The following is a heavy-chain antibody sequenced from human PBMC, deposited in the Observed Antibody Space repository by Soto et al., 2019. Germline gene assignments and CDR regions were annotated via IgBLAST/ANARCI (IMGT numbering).Heavy chain of an antibody. CDR2: IWYDGSNK. J-gene: IGHJ4*02. CDR3: ARDTSSAAGTLEPPYFDY. CDR1: GFTFSSYG. Sequence: GGSLRLSCAASGFTFSSYGMHWVRQAPGKGLEWVAVIWYDGSNKYYADSVKGRFTISRDNSKNTLYLQMNSLRAEDTAVYYCARDTSSAAGTLEPPYFDYWGQGTLVTVSS. D-gene: IGHD6-13*01. V-gene: IGHV3-33*01.